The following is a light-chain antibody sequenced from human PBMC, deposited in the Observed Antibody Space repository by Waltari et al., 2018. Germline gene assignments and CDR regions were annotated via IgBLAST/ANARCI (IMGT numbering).Light chain of an antibody. CDR1: NIGGNS. Sequence: SFVLTPPPPASVAPEQAASITWGGNNIGGNSVHWYQQKPGQAPILVGYDDIDRPSGVHERLSGSNSGITATLTISSVEGGDEADYYCQVWDTTTDQVIFGGGTRLTVL. CDR2: DDI. V-gene: IGLV3-21*02. CDR3: QVWDTTTDQVI. J-gene: IGLJ2*01.